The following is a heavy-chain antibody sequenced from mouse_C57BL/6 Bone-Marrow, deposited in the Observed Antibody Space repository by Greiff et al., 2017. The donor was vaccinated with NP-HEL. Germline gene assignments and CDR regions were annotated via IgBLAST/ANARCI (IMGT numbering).Heavy chain of an antibody. J-gene: IGHJ1*03. D-gene: IGHD1-1*01. V-gene: IGHV2-5*01. Sequence: VQGVESGPGLVQPSQSLSITCTVSGFSLTSYGVHWVRQSPGKGLEWLGVIWRGGSTDYNAAFMSRLSITKDNSKSQVFFKMNSLQADDTAIYYCAIGSIYWYFDVWGTGTTVTVSS. CDR2: IWRGGST. CDR1: GFSLTSYG. CDR3: AIGSIYWYFDV.